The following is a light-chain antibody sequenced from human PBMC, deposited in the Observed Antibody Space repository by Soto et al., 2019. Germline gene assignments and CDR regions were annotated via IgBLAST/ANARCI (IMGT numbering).Light chain of an antibody. J-gene: IGKJ4*01. CDR1: QSISSW. CDR3: QQSYSTPPA. V-gene: IGKV1-5*01. Sequence: DIQMTQSPSTLSASVGDRVTITCRASQSISSWLAWYQQKPGKAPKLLIYDASSLESGVPSRFSGSGSGTEFTLTISFLQPEDFATYYCQQSYSTPPAFGGGTKVDIK. CDR2: DAS.